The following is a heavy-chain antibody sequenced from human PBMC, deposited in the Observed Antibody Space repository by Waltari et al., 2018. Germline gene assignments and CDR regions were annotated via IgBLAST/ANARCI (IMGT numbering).Heavy chain of an antibody. J-gene: IGHJ4*02. D-gene: IGHD3-16*01. CDR2: INDEGTA. CDR3: ARGRATDSPNAFDV. Sequence: QVHLKQWGAGLLKPSKTLSLTCDVSGGSFSGYYWHWIRQPPGKGLEWVGEINDEGTAKYKSSLKSRVTISLDMSKSQFSLTLTSVTAADAALYFCARGRATDSPNAFDVWGQGTLVTVSS. V-gene: IGHV4-34*01. CDR1: GGSFSGYY.